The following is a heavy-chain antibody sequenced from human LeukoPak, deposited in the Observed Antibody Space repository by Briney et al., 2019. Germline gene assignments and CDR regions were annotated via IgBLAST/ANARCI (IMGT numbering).Heavy chain of an antibody. V-gene: IGHV3-7*01. CDR1: GFTFSSYW. CDR2: IKQDGSEK. CDR3: SLLAVASPQDY. D-gene: IGHD6-19*01. Sequence: GGSLRLSCVASGFTFSSYWMSWVRQAPGKGLEWVANIKQDGSEKYYVDSVKGRFTISRDNAKNSLYLQMNSLRAEDTAVYYCSLLAVASPQDYWGQGTLVTVSS. J-gene: IGHJ4*02.